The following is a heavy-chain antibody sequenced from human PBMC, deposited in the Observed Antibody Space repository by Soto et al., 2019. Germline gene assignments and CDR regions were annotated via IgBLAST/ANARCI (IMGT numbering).Heavy chain of an antibody. CDR1: GFTFGSYW. CDR2: IKPDGSAT. Sequence: GGSLRLSCAVSGFTFGSYWMNWVRLIPGKGLEWVAYIKPDGSATYYVDSVKGRFTISRDNAKNSLYLQMNSLRVEDTSVYYCARAGYCGPGCYYYFDYWGQGTLVTVSS. D-gene: IGHD2-21*02. V-gene: IGHV3-7*01. J-gene: IGHJ4*02. CDR3: ARAGYCGPGCYYYFDY.